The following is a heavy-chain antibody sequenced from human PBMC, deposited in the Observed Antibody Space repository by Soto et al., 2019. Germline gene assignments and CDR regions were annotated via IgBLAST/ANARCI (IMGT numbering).Heavy chain of an antibody. Sequence: QVQLQESGPGLVKPSETLSLTCTVSGDSISSYYWSWIRQPPGKGLEWIGYIYYSGSTTYNPSLKSRVTISVDRSKNHFSLKVTSVTAADTALYYCARYGDYAAFEIWGRGTMVTVSS. J-gene: IGHJ3*02. V-gene: IGHV4-59*01. CDR1: GDSISSYY. D-gene: IGHD4-17*01. CDR3: ARYGDYAAFEI. CDR2: IYYSGST.